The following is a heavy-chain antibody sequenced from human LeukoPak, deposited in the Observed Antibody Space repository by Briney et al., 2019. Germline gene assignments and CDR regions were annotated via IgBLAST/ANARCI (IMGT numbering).Heavy chain of an antibody. D-gene: IGHD4-23*01. Sequence: ASVKVSCRASGYTFTDSYIHWVRQAPGQGLEWVGWINPNSGDTNSAQKFQGRVTMTRDTSISTAYMELRRLSSDDTAVYYCARDLYGGTSATFDYWGQGTLVTVSS. CDR2: INPNSGDT. J-gene: IGHJ4*02. V-gene: IGHV1-2*02. CDR3: ARDLYGGTSATFDY. CDR1: GYTFTDSY.